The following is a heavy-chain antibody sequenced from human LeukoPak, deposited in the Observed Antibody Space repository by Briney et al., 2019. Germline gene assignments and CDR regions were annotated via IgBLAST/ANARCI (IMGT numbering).Heavy chain of an antibody. V-gene: IGHV4-61*08. CDR3: ARDLQYYYGSQYYYYGMDV. CDR1: GGSISSGDYY. CDR2: IYYSGST. D-gene: IGHD3-10*01. J-gene: IGHJ6*02. Sequence: SQTLSLTCTVSGGSISSGDYYWSWIRQPPGKGLEWIGYIYYSGSTNYNPSLKSRVTISVDTSKNQFSLKLSSVTAADTAVYYCARDLQYYYGSQYYYYGMDVWGQGTTVTVSS.